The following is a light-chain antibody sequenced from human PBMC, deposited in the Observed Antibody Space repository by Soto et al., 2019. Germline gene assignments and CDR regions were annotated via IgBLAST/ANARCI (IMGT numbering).Light chain of an antibody. V-gene: IGKV1-5*01. J-gene: IGKJ1*01. CDR2: DAS. Sequence: DIQMTQSPSTLSASVGDRVTITCRASQSISSWLAWYQQKPGKPPKILIYDASSLASGVPSRFSGSGSGTEFTLTISRLQPDDFETYYCQQYNSYSGTFGQGTKVDIK. CDR3: QQYNSYSGT. CDR1: QSISSW.